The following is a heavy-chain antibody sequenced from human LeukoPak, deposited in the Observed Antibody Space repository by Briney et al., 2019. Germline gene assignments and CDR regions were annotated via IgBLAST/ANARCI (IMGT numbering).Heavy chain of an antibody. J-gene: IGHJ3*02. D-gene: IGHD3-22*01. Sequence: GASVKVSCKASGYTFTGYYMHWVRQAPGQGLEWMGWINPNSGGTNYAQKFQGRVTMTRDTSISTAYMELSRLRSDDTAVYYCARDRKSITMIVVATDAFDIWGLGTMVTVSS. V-gene: IGHV1-2*02. CDR3: ARDRKSITMIVVATDAFDI. CDR1: GYTFTGYY. CDR2: INPNSGGT.